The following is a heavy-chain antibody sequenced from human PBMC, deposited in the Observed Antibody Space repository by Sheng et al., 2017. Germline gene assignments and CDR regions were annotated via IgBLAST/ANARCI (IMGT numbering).Heavy chain of an antibody. CDR2: IGTAGDT. Sequence: EVQLVESGGGLVQPGGSLRLSCAASGFTFSSYDMHWVRQATGKGLEWVSAIGTAGDTYYPGSVKGRFTISRENAKNSLYLQMNSLRAGDTAVYYCARVLRYFDWSRRRFDYYYGMDVWDQGP. V-gene: IGHV3-13*01. CDR1: GFTFSSYD. D-gene: IGHD3-9*01. J-gene: IGHJ6*02. CDR3: ARVLRYFDWSRRRFDYYYGMDV.